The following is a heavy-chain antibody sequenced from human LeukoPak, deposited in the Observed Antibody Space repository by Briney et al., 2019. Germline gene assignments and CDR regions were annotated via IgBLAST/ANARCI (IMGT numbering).Heavy chain of an antibody. V-gene: IGHV3-30*18. CDR1: GFTFSRYG. D-gene: IGHD3-9*01. J-gene: IGHJ4*02. CDR3: AKDRDILTGYLDY. CDR2: ISYDGSNK. Sequence: GRSLRLSCAASGFTFSRYGMHWVRQAPGKGLEWVAVISYDGSNKYYVDSVKGRFTISKDNSKNTLYLQMNSLRAEDTAVYYCAKDRDILTGYLDYWGQGTLVTVSS.